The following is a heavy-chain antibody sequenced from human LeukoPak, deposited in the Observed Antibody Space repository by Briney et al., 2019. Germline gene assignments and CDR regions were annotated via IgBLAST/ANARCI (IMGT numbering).Heavy chain of an antibody. CDR1: GFTFSSYG. D-gene: IGHD3-3*01. V-gene: IGHV3-30*03. CDR3: ARDGTVGTPMEHYDFWSGYYTGPPSYGMDV. Sequence: PGGSLRLSCAASGFTFSSYGMHWVRQAPGKGLEWVAVISYDGSNKYYADSVKGRFTISRDNSKNTLYLQMNSLRAEDTAVYYCARDGTVGTPMEHYDFWSGYYTGPPSYGMDVWGQGTTVTVSS. J-gene: IGHJ6*02. CDR2: ISYDGSNK.